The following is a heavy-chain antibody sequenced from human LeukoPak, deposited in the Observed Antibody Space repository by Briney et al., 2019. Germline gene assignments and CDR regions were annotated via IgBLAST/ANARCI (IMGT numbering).Heavy chain of an antibody. CDR2: INPNSGGT. J-gene: IGHJ4*02. Sequence: GASVKVSCKASGYTFTGYYMHWVRQAPGQGLEWMGWINPNSGGTNYAQKFQGRVTMTRDTSISTAYMELSRLGSDDTAVYYCARFTGKYQLPCDYWGQGTLVTVSS. CDR3: ARFTGKYQLPCDY. CDR1: GYTFTGYY. D-gene: IGHD2-2*01. V-gene: IGHV1-2*02.